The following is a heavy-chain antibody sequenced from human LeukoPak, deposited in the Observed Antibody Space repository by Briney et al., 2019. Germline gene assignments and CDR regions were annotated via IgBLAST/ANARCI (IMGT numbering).Heavy chain of an antibody. D-gene: IGHD3-9*01. V-gene: IGHV1-69*06. J-gene: IGHJ3*02. Sequence: SLKLSCKASAGTFTSYAISWVRHAPGQGLEWIGETIPIFGTANYAQKFQGRVTITADKSTSTAYMELSSLRSEDTAVYYCARDLDWARSSAFDIWGQGTMVTVSS. CDR2: TIPIFGTA. CDR1: AGTFTSYA. CDR3: ARDLDWARSSAFDI.